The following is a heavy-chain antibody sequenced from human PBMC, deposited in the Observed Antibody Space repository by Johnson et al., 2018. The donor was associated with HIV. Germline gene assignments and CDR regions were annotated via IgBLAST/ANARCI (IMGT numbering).Heavy chain of an antibody. CDR2: IYSGGNR. J-gene: IGHJ3*01. Sequence: VQLVEFGGGLIQPGGSLRLSCAASGFAVSGNYMSWVRQAPGKGLEWVSTIYSGGNRYYADSVKGRFTVSRDNSENTLYLQMNSLRAEDTAVYYCARAYYDSGGYYPHAFHVWGQGTMVTVSS. V-gene: IGHV3-53*01. D-gene: IGHD3-22*01. CDR1: GFAVSGNY. CDR3: ARAYYDSGGYYPHAFHV.